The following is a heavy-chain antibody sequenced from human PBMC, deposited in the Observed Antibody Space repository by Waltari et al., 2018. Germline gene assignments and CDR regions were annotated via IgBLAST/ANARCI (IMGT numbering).Heavy chain of an antibody. J-gene: IGHJ2*01. D-gene: IGHD6-19*01. CDR2: NYYSGST. CDR3: ARDWQWPPGWYFDL. V-gene: IGHV4-59*01. CDR1: GGSISSYY. Sequence: QVQLQESGPGLVKPSETLSLTCTVSGGSISSYYWSWIRQPPGKGLEWIGYNYYSGSTNYTPSLKSRVTISVDTSKNQFSLKLSSVTAADTAVYYCARDWQWPPGWYFDLWGRGTLVTVSS.